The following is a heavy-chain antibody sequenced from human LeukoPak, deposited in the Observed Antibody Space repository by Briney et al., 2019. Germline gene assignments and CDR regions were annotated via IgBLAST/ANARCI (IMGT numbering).Heavy chain of an antibody. V-gene: IGHV3-23*01. D-gene: IGHD4-17*01. CDR3: AKDETTGFDYAFDI. Sequence: GGSLRLSCAAPGFTFSSYAMSWVRQAPGKGLDWVSGISGGGEATYYADSVKGRLTISRDNSKNTLYLQMNTLRAEDTAVYFCAKDETTGFDYAFDIWGQGTMVTVSS. CDR1: GFTFSSYA. CDR2: ISGGGEAT. J-gene: IGHJ3*02.